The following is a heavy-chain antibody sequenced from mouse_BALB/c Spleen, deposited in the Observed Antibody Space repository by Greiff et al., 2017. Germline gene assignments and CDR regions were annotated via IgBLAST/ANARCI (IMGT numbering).Heavy chain of an antibody. CDR2: ISSGGSYT. D-gene: IGHD2-1*01. CDR1: GFTFSSYG. V-gene: IGHV5-6*01. J-gene: IGHJ4*01. CDR3: ARQDGNYVDYAMDY. Sequence: EVQGVESGGDLVKPGGSLKLSCAASGFTFSSYGMSWVRQTPDKRLEWVATISSGGSYTYYPDSVKGRFTISRDNAKNTLYLQMSSLKSEDTAMYYCARQDGNYVDYAMDYWGQGTSVTVSS.